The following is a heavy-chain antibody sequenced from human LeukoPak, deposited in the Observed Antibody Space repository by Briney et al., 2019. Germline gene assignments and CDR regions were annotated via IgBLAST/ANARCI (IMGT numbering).Heavy chain of an antibody. J-gene: IGHJ4*02. CDR2: ISSSSSYI. D-gene: IGHD2-2*01. V-gene: IGHV3-21*01. CDR3: ARLYCSSTSCLTGRFDY. Sequence: GGSLRLSCAASGFTFSSYSMNWVRQAPGKGLEWVSSISSSSSYIYYADSMKGRFTISRDNAKNSLYLQMNSLRAEDTAVYYCARLYCSSTSCLTGRFDYWGQGTLVTVSS. CDR1: GFTFSSYS.